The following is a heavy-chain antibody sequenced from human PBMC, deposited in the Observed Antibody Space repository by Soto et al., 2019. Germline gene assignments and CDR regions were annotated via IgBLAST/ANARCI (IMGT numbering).Heavy chain of an antibody. CDR3: ARTRMIESWIDY. V-gene: IGHV4-59*01. CDR1: GSSISSYY. Sequence: SLTCNVSGSSISSYYWSWIRKPPGKGLEWIGYVYYTGSTLYNPSLKSRVSISVDMSKKELSLRLSSVTAADTAVYYCARTRMIESWIDYWGQGTPVTVSS. CDR2: VYYTGST. D-gene: IGHD3-16*01. J-gene: IGHJ4*02.